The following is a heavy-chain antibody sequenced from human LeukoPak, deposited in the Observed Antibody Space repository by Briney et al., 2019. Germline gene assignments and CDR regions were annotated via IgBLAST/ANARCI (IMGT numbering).Heavy chain of an antibody. D-gene: IGHD3-10*01. V-gene: IGHV3-23*01. CDR2: ISGSGGST. J-gene: IGHJ4*02. CDR1: GFTFSSYA. CDR3: AKDEHYYGSGTFDY. Sequence: GGSLRLSCAASGFTFSSYAMSWVREAPGKGLEWVSAISGSGGSTYYADSVKGRLTISRDNSKNTLYLQMNSLRAEDTAVYYCAKDEHYYGSGTFDYWGQGTLVTVSS.